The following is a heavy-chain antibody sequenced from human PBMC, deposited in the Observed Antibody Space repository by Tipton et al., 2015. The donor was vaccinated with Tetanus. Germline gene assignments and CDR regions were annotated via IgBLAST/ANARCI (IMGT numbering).Heavy chain of an antibody. CDR3: ARANNEFPKKGPFDF. Sequence: TLSLTCAVSGGSITSDSHYWSWIRQPPGKGLEWIGYIYHSGSTYYNASLKSRLDISLDTSKNQFSLRLTSVTVADTAVYYCARANNEFPKKGPFDFWGQGKLVIVSS. D-gene: IGHD1-1*01. CDR1: GGSITSDSHY. CDR2: IYHSGST. J-gene: IGHJ4*02. V-gene: IGHV4-31*11.